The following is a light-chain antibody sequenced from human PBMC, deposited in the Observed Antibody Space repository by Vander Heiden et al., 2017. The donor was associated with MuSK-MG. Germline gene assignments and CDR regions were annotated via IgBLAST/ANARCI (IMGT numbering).Light chain of an antibody. J-gene: IGKJ3*01. CDR1: QSVRSY. CDR3: QQRSNWPRFT. V-gene: IGKV3-11*01. Sequence: EIVLTQSPATLSLSPGERATLSCRASQSVRSYLAWYQQKPGQAPRLLIYDASNRATGIPARFSGSGSGTDFTLTISSLEPEDFAVYYCQQRSNWPRFTFGHGTKVDIK. CDR2: DAS.